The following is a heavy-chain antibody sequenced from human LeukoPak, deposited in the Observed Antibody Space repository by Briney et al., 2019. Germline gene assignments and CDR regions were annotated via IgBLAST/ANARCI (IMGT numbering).Heavy chain of an antibody. D-gene: IGHD3-10*01. CDR3: AKLGGSGSYYLEGVDY. J-gene: IGHJ4*02. V-gene: IGHV3-23*01. CDR1: GFTFSSYA. CDR2: ISGSGGST. Sequence: GGSLRLSCAASGFTFSSYAMSWVRQAPGKGLEWVSSISGSGGSTYYADSVKGRFTISRDNSKNTLYLQMNSLRAEDTAVYYCAKLGGSGSYYLEGVDYWGQGTLVTVSS.